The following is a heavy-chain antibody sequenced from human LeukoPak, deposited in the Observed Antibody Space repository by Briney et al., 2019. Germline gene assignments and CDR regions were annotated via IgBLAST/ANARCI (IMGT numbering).Heavy chain of an antibody. CDR2: FYYSGST. J-gene: IGHJ5*02. CDR3: ARLNTAMVKVPWFDP. CDR1: GGSISSDSYY. V-gene: IGHV4-39*07. Sequence: SETLSLTCTVSGGSISSDSYYWGWIRQPPEKGLEWIGSFYYSGSTYYNPSLKSRVTISVDTSKNQFSLKLSSVTAADTAVYYCARLNTAMVKVPWFDPWGQGTLVTVSS. D-gene: IGHD5-18*01.